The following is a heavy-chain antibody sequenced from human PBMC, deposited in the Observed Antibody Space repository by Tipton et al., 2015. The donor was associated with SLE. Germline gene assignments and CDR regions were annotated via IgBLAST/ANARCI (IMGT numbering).Heavy chain of an antibody. J-gene: IGHJ5*02. D-gene: IGHD3-3*01. CDR3: ASRDYDFWSGYPGDRFDP. CDR1: GGSFSGYY. V-gene: IGHV4-34*01. CDR2: INHSGST. Sequence: LRLSCAVYGGSFSGYYWSWIRQPPGKGLEWIGEINHSGSTNYNPSLKSRVTISVDTSKNQFSLKLSSVTAADTAVYYCASRDYDFWSGYPGDRFDPWGQGTLVTVSS.